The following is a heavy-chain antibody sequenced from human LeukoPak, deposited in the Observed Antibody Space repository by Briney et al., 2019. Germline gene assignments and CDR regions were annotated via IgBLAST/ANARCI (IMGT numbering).Heavy chain of an antibody. J-gene: IGHJ4*02. Sequence: GGSLRLSCAASGFTFRSYAMSWVRQAPGKGLEWGSVISGNGGSTHYAGSVKGRYTISRDNSKNTLYLQMNSLRAEDTAIYYCAKAHSSSWYYFGNWGQGTLVTVSS. D-gene: IGHD3-22*01. CDR1: GFTFRSYA. CDR3: AKAHSSSWYYFGN. V-gene: IGHV3-23*01. CDR2: ISGNGGST.